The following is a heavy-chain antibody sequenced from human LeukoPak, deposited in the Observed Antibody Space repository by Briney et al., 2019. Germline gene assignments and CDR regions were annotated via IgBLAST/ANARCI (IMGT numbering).Heavy chain of an antibody. CDR1: GFTFSSHG. D-gene: IGHD3-9*01. CDR2: ISGSGGST. J-gene: IGHJ6*03. V-gene: IGHV3-23*01. Sequence: PGGTLRLSCAASGFTFSSHGMSWVRQAPGKGLEWVSAISGSGGSTFYADSVEGRCTICRDNSKNTLYLQMTSLRAEETAVYYCAKCILTGHYKGYMDVWGKGTTVTISS. CDR3: AKCILTGHYKGYMDV.